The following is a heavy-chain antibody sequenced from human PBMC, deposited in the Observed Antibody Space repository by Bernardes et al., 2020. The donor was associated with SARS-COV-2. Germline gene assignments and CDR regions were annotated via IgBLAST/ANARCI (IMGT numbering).Heavy chain of an antibody. V-gene: IGHV4-39*07. D-gene: IGHD3-10*01. CDR2: LSYGGNT. J-gene: IGHJ6*02. CDR3: ARGGVRGVIRGAFGPHYYYGMDV. Sequence: SETLSLTCSVSGDSINSASYRWGWIRQAPGKGLEWIGSLSYGGNTYYTPSLRSRVTISLDTSKNQLSLKLTSVAAADTAVYYCARGGVRGVIRGAFGPHYYYGMDVWGQGTTVTVSS. CDR1: GDSINSASYR.